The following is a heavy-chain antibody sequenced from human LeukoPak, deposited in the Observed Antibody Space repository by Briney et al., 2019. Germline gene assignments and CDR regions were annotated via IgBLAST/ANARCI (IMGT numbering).Heavy chain of an antibody. CDR1: GFTFSSYS. Sequence: GGSLRLSCAASGFTFSSYSMNWVRQAPGKGLEWVSSISSSSSYIYYADSVKGRFTISRDNAKNSLYLQMNSLRAEDTAVYYCAKNAFPAAGSYYFDYWGQGTLVTVSS. D-gene: IGHD6-13*01. V-gene: IGHV3-21*01. J-gene: IGHJ4*02. CDR3: AKNAFPAAGSYYFDY. CDR2: ISSSSSYI.